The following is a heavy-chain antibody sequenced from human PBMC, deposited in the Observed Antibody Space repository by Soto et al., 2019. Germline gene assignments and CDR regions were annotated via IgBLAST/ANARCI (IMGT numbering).Heavy chain of an antibody. CDR1: GFTFSDHG. CDR2: ISSSSSYI. Sequence: PGGSLRLSCAASGFTFSDHGMHWVRQAPGKGLEWVSSISSSSSYIYYADSVKGRFTISRDNAKNSLYLQMNSLRAEDTAVYYCAGYSGLYGMDVWGQGTTVTVSS. D-gene: IGHD5-12*01. V-gene: IGHV3-21*01. CDR3: AGYSGLYGMDV. J-gene: IGHJ6*02.